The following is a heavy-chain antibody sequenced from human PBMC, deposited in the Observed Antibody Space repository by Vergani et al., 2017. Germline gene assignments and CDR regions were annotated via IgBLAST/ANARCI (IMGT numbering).Heavy chain of an antibody. V-gene: IGHV1-24*01. J-gene: IGHJ4*02. CDR2: FDPEDGET. CDR3: ATLSLGQQQLVRKVDY. D-gene: IGHD6-13*01. CDR1: GYTLTELS. Sequence: QVQLVQSGAEVKKPGASVKVSCKVSGYTLTELSMHWVRQAPGKGLEWMGGFDPEDGETIYAEKFQGRVTITADTSTDTAYMELSSLRSEDTAVYYCATLSLGQQQLVRKVDYWGQGTLVTVSS.